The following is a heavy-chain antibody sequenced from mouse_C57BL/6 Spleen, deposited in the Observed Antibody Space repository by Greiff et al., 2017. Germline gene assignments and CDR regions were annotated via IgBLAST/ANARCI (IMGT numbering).Heavy chain of an antibody. V-gene: IGHV2-6*03. CDR1: GFSLTSYG. CDR2: IWSDGST. CDR3: ARLDGYYAGAMDY. Sequence: QVQLKESGPGLVAPSQSLSITCTVSGFSLTSYGVHWVRQPPGKGLEWLVVIWSDGSTTYNSALKSRLSISKDNSKSQVFLKMNSLQTDDTAMYYCARLDGYYAGAMDYWCQGTSVTVSS. J-gene: IGHJ4*01. D-gene: IGHD2-3*01.